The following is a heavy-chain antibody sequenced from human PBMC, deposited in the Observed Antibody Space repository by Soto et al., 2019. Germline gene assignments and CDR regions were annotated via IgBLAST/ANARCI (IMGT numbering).Heavy chain of an antibody. CDR1: GGTFSSYA. CDR3: ARDRSDYYDSSGYYSGFDY. V-gene: IGHV1-69*13. CDR2: IIPIFGTA. D-gene: IGHD3-22*01. J-gene: IGHJ4*02. Sequence: ASVKVSCKASGGTFSSYAISWVRQAPGQGLEWMGGIIPIFGTANYAQKFQGRVTITADESMSTAYMELSSLRSEDTAVYYCARDRSDYYDSSGYYSGFDYWGQGTLVTVSS.